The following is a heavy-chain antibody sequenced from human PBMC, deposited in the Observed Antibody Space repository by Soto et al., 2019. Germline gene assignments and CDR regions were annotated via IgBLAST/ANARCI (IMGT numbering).Heavy chain of an antibody. CDR1: AYSISSGYY. D-gene: IGHD3-3*01. J-gene: IGHJ4*02. Sequence: SETLSLTCAVSAYSISSGYYWGWIRQPPGKGLEWIGSIYHSGSTYYNPSLKSRVTISVDTSKNQFSLKLSSVTAADTAVYYCAGYDFWGGVGLGGWYYFDYWGQGTLVTVSS. V-gene: IGHV4-38-2*01. CDR2: IYHSGST. CDR3: AGYDFWGGVGLGGWYYFDY.